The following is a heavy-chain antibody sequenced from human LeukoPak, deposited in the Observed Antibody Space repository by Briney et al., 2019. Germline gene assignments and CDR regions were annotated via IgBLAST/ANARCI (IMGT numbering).Heavy chain of an antibody. CDR1: GFTFTSCS. J-gene: IGHJ3*02. V-gene: IGHV3-21*01. Sequence: GVYLRLSCAASGFTFTSCSMNWVRQAPGKGLEWVASISSSSTYIYYSDSVKGRFTISRDNAKNSLYLHMNSLRAEDTAVYYCARGDYSDGFDIWGQGTMVTVSS. CDR3: ARGDYSDGFDI. CDR2: ISSSSTYI. D-gene: IGHD2-21*01.